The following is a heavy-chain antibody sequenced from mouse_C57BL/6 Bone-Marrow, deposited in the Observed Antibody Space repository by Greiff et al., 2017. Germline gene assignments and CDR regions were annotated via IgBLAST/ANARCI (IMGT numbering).Heavy chain of an antibody. CDR2: IHPNSGST. D-gene: IGHD1-1*01. CDR1: GYTFTSYW. Sequence: VQLQQPGAELVKPGASVKLSCKASGYTFTSYWMHWVKQRPGQGLEWIGMIHPNSGSTNYNEKFKSKATLTVDKSSSTAYMQLSRLTSEDSAVYYCSRRASTVVAPFDYWGQGTTLTVSS. V-gene: IGHV1-64*01. CDR3: SRRASTVVAPFDY. J-gene: IGHJ2*01.